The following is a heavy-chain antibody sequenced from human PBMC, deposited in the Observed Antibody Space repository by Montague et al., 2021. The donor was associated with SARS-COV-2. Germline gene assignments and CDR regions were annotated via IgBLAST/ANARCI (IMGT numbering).Heavy chain of an antibody. V-gene: IGHV4-59*01. CDR1: VGSISNYY. Sequence: SETLSLTCTVSVGSISNYYWTWIRQPPGKGLEWIGYIYDSGSANYNPSFKSRSTISVDTSNNQFSLRLNSVTAADTAVYYCARAYCGGDCHVGPWGQGILVTVSS. J-gene: IGHJ5*02. CDR2: IYDSGSA. CDR3: ARAYCGGDCHVGP. D-gene: IGHD2-21*02.